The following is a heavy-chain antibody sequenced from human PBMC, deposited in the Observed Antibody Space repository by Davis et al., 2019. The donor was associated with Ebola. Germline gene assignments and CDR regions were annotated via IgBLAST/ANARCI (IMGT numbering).Heavy chain of an antibody. J-gene: IGHJ5*02. CDR3: ARGYSLKKANWFDP. CDR1: GYTFTSYG. V-gene: IGHV1-18*04. Sequence: ASVKVSCKASGYTFTSYGISWVRQAPGQGLEWMGWISAYNGNTNYAQKFQGRVTMTRDTSISTAYMELSRLRSDDTAVYYCARGYSLKKANWFDPWGQGTLVTVSS. D-gene: IGHD5-18*01. CDR2: ISAYNGNT.